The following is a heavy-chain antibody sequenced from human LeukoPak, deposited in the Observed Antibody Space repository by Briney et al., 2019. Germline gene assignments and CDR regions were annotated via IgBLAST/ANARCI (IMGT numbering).Heavy chain of an antibody. CDR2: ISGSGGST. CDR3: AKGREYQLLSPENFDY. CDR1: GFTFGSYA. V-gene: IGHV3-23*01. Sequence: GGSLRLSCAASGFTFGSYAMSWVRQAPGKGLEWVSAISGSGGSTYYADSVKGRFTISRDNSKNTLYLQMNSLRAEDTAVYYCAKGREYQLLSPENFDYWGQGTLVTVSS. D-gene: IGHD2-2*01. J-gene: IGHJ4*02.